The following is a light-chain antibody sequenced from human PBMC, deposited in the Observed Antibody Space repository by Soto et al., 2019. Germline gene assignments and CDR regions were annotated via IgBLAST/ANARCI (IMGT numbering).Light chain of an antibody. Sequence: EIVLTQSPATLSSFPGDRVTLSCRASQYINTRLAWYQHRPGPAPRLLIYQTSIRDAGIPARFSASGSGTDFTLTISDVQPEDFALYYCHQRQSWPRTFGQGTKVDI. J-gene: IGKJ1*01. CDR3: HQRQSWPRT. CDR1: QYINTR. V-gene: IGKV3-11*01. CDR2: QTS.